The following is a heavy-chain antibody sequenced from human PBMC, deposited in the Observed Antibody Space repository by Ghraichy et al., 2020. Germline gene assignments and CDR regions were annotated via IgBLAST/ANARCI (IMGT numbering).Heavy chain of an antibody. CDR2: ISGSGGSA. CDR3: AKDGGVITIFGVVILGFFDY. D-gene: IGHD3-3*01. Sequence: GESLNISCAASGFTFSSYAMSWVRQAPGKGLEWVSAISGSGGSAYYADSVKGRFTISRDNSKNTLYLQMNSLRAEDTAVYYCAKDGGVITIFGVVILGFFDYWGQGTLVTVSS. J-gene: IGHJ4*02. CDR1: GFTFSSYA. V-gene: IGHV3-23*01.